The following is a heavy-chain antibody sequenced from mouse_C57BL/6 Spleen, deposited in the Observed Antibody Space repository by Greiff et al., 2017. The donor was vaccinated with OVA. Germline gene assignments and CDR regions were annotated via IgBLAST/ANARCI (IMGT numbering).Heavy chain of an antibody. J-gene: IGHJ1*03. Sequence: VQLQQSGPELVKPGASVKISCKASGYTFTDYYMNWVKQSHGKSLEWIGDINPNNGGTSYNQKFKGKATLTVDKSSSTAYMELRSLTSEDSAVYYCALYDGYYYWYFDVWGTGTTVTVSS. D-gene: IGHD2-3*01. CDR1: GYTFTDYY. CDR2: INPNNGGT. V-gene: IGHV1-26*01. CDR3: ALYDGYYYWYFDV.